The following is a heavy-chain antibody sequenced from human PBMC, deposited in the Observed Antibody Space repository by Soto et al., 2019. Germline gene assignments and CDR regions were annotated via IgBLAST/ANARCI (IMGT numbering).Heavy chain of an antibody. Sequence: GGSLRLSCSASGFTFSSYAMHWVRQAPGKGLEYVSAISSNGGSTYYADSVKGRFTISRDNSKNTLYLQMSSLRAEDTAVYYCVKGIAAAGAIHYYYYYGMDVWGQGTTVTVSS. J-gene: IGHJ6*02. CDR2: ISSNGGST. D-gene: IGHD6-13*01. CDR3: VKGIAAAGAIHYYYYYGMDV. V-gene: IGHV3-64D*06. CDR1: GFTFSSYA.